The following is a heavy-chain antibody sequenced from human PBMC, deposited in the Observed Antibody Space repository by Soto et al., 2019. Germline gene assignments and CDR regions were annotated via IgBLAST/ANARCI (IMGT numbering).Heavy chain of an antibody. CDR2: TYYSEST. CDR3: ARGVGSSPPRY. V-gene: IGHV4-59*02. CDR1: GGSVSSYY. Sequence: LSLTCTVSGGSVSSYYWIWIRQPPGKVLEWIGYTYYSESTNYNPSLKSRVTISLDTSKNQISLKLTSATAADTAVYYCARGVGSSPPRYWGRGTLVTVSS. J-gene: IGHJ4*02. D-gene: IGHD1-26*01.